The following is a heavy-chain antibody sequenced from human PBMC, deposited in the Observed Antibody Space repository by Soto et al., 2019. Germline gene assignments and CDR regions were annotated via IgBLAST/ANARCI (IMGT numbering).Heavy chain of an antibody. Sequence: VSVKVSCKASGYTFTSYGISWVRQAPGQGLEWMGWISAYNGNTNYAQKLQGRVTMTTDTSTSTAYMELRSLRSDDTAVYYCAAEIDSSGYLDYWGQGTLVTVSS. CDR3: AAEIDSSGYLDY. V-gene: IGHV1-18*01. D-gene: IGHD6-19*01. CDR2: ISAYNGNT. CDR1: GYTFTSYG. J-gene: IGHJ4*02.